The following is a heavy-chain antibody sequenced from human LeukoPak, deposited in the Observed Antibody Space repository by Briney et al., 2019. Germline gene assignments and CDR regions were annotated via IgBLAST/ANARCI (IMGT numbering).Heavy chain of an antibody. CDR1: GGSISSYY. V-gene: IGHV4-59*01. CDR2: IYYSGST. CDR3: ARDGTPGYSSGLL. D-gene: IGHD6-19*01. J-gene: IGHJ4*02. Sequence: PSETLSLTCTVSGGSISSYYWSWIRQPPGKGLEWIGYIYYSGSTNYNPSLKSRVTISVDTSKNQFSLKLSSVTAADTAVYYCARDGTPGYSSGLLWGQGTLVTVSS.